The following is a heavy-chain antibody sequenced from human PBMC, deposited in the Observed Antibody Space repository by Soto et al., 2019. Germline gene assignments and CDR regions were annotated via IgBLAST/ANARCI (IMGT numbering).Heavy chain of an antibody. Sequence: PWGALRLSCAASAFPFSRSAMHWLRQAPGKGLEWVAVIPHDGNNEDYTDSVRGRFTISRDNSKNTFYLQMNSLRGEDTAVYYCARGLDKSAGGAFDIWGQGTMVTVSS. CDR3: ARGLDKSAGGAFDI. V-gene: IGHV3-33*01. D-gene: IGHD3-10*01. CDR2: IPHDGNNE. J-gene: IGHJ3*02. CDR1: AFPFSRSA.